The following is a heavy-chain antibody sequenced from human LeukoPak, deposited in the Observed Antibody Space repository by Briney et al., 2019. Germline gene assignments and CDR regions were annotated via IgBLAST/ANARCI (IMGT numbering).Heavy chain of an antibody. CDR1: GYSISSGYY. D-gene: IGHD6-19*01. V-gene: IGHV4-38-2*02. CDR2: IYHSGST. Sequence: SETLSLTCTVSGYSISSGYYWGWIRQPLGKGLEWIGSIYHSGSTYHNPSLKSRVTISVDTSKNQFSLKLSSVTAADTAVYYCARDSPKVAGIMFRFDPWGQGTLVTVSS. CDR3: ARDSPKVAGIMFRFDP. J-gene: IGHJ5*02.